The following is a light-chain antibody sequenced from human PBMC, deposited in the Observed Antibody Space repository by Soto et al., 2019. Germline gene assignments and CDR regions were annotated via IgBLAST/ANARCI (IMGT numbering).Light chain of an antibody. CDR2: GAS. Sequence: ILLTQSPSTLTVSPGERATLAWTASQRVASNLAWYQQKTGQAPRILIYGASTRATGIPDRFSGSGSGTELNLTISRLQSEDFAVYYCQKRSVWPITCGQGTRLEIK. J-gene: IGKJ5*01. CDR1: QRVASN. CDR3: QKRSVWPIT. V-gene: IGKV3-15*01.